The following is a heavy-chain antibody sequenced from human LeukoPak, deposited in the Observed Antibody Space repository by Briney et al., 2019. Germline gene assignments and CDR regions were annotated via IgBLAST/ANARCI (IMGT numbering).Heavy chain of an antibody. J-gene: IGHJ4*02. D-gene: IGHD4-17*01. V-gene: IGHV3-48*01. CDR2: ISSSSSTV. Sequence: GGSLRLSCAASGFTFSSYAMSWVRQAPGKGLEWVSYISSSSSTVYYADSVKGRFTISRDNAKNSLYLQMNSLRAEDTAVYYCARDYGDYGGYWGQGTLVTVSS. CDR1: GFTFSSYA. CDR3: ARDYGDYGGY.